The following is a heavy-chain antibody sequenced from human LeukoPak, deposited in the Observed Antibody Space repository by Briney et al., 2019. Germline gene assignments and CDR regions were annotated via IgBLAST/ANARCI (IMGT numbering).Heavy chain of an antibody. CDR1: GGSISGYY. V-gene: IGHV4-59*08. Sequence: SETLSLTCTVSGGSISGYYWSWIRQPPGKGLEWIGYIYYSGSTNYNPSLKSRVTISVDTSKNQFSLKLNSVTAADTAVSYCARRRGSYPNWFDPWGQGTLVTVSS. CDR3: ARRRGSYPNWFDP. D-gene: IGHD1-26*01. CDR2: IYYSGST. J-gene: IGHJ5*02.